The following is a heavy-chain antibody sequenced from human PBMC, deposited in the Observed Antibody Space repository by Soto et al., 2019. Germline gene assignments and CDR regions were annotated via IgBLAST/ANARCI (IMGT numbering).Heavy chain of an antibody. CDR3: VKDNVGFPTSGYPAMDV. V-gene: IGHV3-43*01. D-gene: IGHD5-12*01. CDR1: GVTFEDYN. CDR2: ITWDGGTT. Sequence: GGSLRLSCAASGVTFEDYNMHWVRQAPGKGLEWVSLITWDGGTTYYADSVRGRFTISRDNSKNSLYLQMNGLRSVDTALYYYVKDNVGFPTSGYPAMDVWGQGTTVTVSS. J-gene: IGHJ6*02.